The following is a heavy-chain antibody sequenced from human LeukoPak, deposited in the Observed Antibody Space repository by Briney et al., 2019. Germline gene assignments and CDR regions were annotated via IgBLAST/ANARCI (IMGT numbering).Heavy chain of an antibody. CDR2: IYTSGSTNY. Sequence: PSETLSLTCTVSGGSISSYYWNWIRQPAGKGLEWIGRIYTSGSTNYNYNPSLKSRVTMPVDTSTNQFSLKLSSVTAADTAVYYCASGDANTAAAFDIWGQGTMVTVSS. D-gene: IGHD4-17*01. CDR3: ASGDANTAAAFDI. CDR1: GGSISSYY. J-gene: IGHJ3*02. V-gene: IGHV4-4*07.